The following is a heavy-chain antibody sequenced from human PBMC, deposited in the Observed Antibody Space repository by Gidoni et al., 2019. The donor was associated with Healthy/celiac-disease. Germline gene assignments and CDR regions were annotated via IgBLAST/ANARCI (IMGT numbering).Heavy chain of an antibody. CDR1: GCTFSSYA. CDR2: IIPIFGTA. D-gene: IGHD3-10*01. Sequence: QVQLVQSGAEVKKPGSSVKVSCKASGCTFSSYAISWVRQAPGQGLEWMGGIIPIFGTANYAQKFQGRVTMTADESTSTAYMEMSSLRSEDTAVYYCARGHMVRGVIINKGTPHDAFDIWGQGTMVTVSS. CDR3: ARGHMVRGVIINKGTPHDAFDI. V-gene: IGHV1-69*01. J-gene: IGHJ3*02.